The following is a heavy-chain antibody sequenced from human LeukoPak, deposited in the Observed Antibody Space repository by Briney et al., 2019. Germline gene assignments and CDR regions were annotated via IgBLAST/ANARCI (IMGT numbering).Heavy chain of an antibody. J-gene: IGHJ3*02. D-gene: IGHD3-22*01. CDR1: GFTVSSNY. CDR3: ARGDYYDNTGYFNDAFDI. Sequence: PGGSLRLSCAASGFTVSSNYMSWVRQAPGKGLEWVSVIYSGGSTYYADSVKGRFTISRDNSKNTLYLQMNSLRAEDTAVYYCARGDYYDNTGYFNDAFDIWGQGTMVTVSS. CDR2: IYSGGST. V-gene: IGHV3-53*01.